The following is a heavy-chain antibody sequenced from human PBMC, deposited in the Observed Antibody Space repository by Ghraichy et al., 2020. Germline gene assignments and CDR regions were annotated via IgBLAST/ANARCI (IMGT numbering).Heavy chain of an antibody. V-gene: IGHV4-31*03. CDR1: GGSISSSGYY. Sequence: SETLSLNCTVSGGSISSSGYYWSWIRQHPGKGLEWIGYIYYSGSTYYNPSLKSRVNISVGTSKNQFSLNLSSVTAADTAVYYCARARGSGYDWGFAFDIWGQGTMVTVSS. D-gene: IGHD5-12*01. J-gene: IGHJ3*02. CDR2: IYYSGST. CDR3: ARARGSGYDWGFAFDI.